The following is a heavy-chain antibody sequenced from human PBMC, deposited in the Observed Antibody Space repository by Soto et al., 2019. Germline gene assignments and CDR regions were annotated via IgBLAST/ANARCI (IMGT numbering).Heavy chain of an antibody. CDR3: AREKSDLELFNWLDP. J-gene: IGHJ5*02. CDR1: GYSFTTYW. D-gene: IGHD1-7*01. V-gene: IGHV5-10-1*01. Sequence: GESLKISCEASGYSFTTYWIRWVRQMPGKGLEWMGAIDPRYSYTKYSPSFQGHVTISVDKSISTAYLQWNSLKASDTAIYYCAREKSDLELFNWLDPWGQGTLVTVSS. CDR2: IDPRYSYT.